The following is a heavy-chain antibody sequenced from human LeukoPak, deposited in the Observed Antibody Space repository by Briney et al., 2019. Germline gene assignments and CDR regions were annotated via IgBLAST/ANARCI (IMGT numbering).Heavy chain of an antibody. CDR2: ISGSGGST. V-gene: IGHV3-23*01. Sequence: PGGSLRLSCAASGFTFSSYAMSWVRQAPGKGLEWVSAISGSGGSTYYADSVKGRFTISRVNSKNTLYLQMNSLRAEDTAVYYCAKSLWSNNYYYYYYMDVWGKGTTVTVSS. CDR1: GFTFSSYA. J-gene: IGHJ6*03. D-gene: IGHD1-14*01. CDR3: AKSLWSNNYYYYYYMDV.